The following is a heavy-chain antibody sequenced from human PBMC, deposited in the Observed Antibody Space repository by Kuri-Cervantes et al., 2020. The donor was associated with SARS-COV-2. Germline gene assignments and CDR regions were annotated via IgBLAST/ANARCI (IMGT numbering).Heavy chain of an antibody. V-gene: IGHV4-39*01. J-gene: IGHJ4*02. D-gene: IGHD6-6*01. CDR2: IYYSGST. Sequence: SETLSLTCSASGDSIRSTSYYWGWIRQPPGKGLEWIGNIYYSGSTYYSPSLKSRVTISVDMSKNQFSLNLNSVTAADTAVYYCARLVRQYSSSSSPDYWGQGTLVTVSS. CDR1: GDSIRSTSYY. CDR3: ARLVRQYSSSSSPDY.